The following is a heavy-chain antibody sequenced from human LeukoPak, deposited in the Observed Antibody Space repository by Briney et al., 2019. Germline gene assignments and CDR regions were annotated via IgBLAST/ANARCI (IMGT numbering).Heavy chain of an antibody. D-gene: IGHD3-22*01. CDR2: ISGSGAGT. Sequence: GGSLRLSCAASGFTFSNFAIHWVRQAPGKGLEWVSAISGSGAGTYYADSVKGRFTISRDNSKNTLYLQMSSLRAEDTAVYYCATNTYDSRGYYVYWGQGTLVTVSS. V-gene: IGHV3-23*01. CDR1: GFTFSNFA. CDR3: ATNTYDSRGYYVY. J-gene: IGHJ4*02.